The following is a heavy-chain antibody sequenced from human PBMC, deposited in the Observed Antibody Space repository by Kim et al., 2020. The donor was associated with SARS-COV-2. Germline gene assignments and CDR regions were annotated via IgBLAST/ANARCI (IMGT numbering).Heavy chain of an antibody. CDR1: GESFSDYY. D-gene: IGHD3-22*01. CDR2: INHIVSN. V-gene: IGHV4-34*01. J-gene: IGHJ4*02. Sequence: SETLSLTCAVYGESFSDYYWTWIRQPPGKGLEWIGEINHIVSNNSNPSLKSRVIISVDTPRNQFSLKLSSVTAADPAVYYCARGRRGVSMVVLVIQGVEFDFDDWGQGTLVTVSS. CDR3: ARGRRGVSMVVLVIQGVEFDFDD.